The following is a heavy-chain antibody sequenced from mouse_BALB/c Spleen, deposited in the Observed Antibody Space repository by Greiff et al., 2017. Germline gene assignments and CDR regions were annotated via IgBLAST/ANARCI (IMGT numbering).Heavy chain of an antibody. CDR1: GYTFTSYY. J-gene: IGHJ4*01. D-gene: IGHD2-10*02. Sequence: QVQLKQSGAELVKPGASVKLSCKASGYTFTSYYMYWVKQRPGQGLEWIGEINPSNGGTNFNEKFKSKATLTVDKSSSTAYMQLSSLTSEDSAVYYCTRYGNYDAMDYWGQGTSVTVSS. V-gene: IGHV1S81*02. CDR2: INPSNGGT. CDR3: TRYGNYDAMDY.